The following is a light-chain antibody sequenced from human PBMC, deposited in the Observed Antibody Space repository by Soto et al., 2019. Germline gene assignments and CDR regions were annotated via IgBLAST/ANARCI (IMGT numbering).Light chain of an antibody. Sequence: EIVLTQSPATLSLSPGERATLSCRASQSVSSYLAWYQQKPGQAPRLLIYDASNRATGIPARFSGSGSGTDFTLTISSLQSEDFAVYYCQQYNSWPTFGGGTKVEIK. CDR3: QQYNSWPT. J-gene: IGKJ4*01. CDR2: DAS. CDR1: QSVSSY. V-gene: IGKV3-11*01.